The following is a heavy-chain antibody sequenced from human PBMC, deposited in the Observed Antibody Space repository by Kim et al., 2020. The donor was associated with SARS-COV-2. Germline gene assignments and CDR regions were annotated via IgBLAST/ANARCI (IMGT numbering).Heavy chain of an antibody. J-gene: IGHJ4*02. CDR2: IFSDGKT. CDR1: GFTVSSMY. D-gene: IGHD1-1*01. V-gene: IGHV3-53*01. CDR3: ARGWNRAPSVGPDF. Sequence: GGSLRLSCAASGFTVSSMYMTWVRQAPGKGLEWVSVIFSDGKTYYADSVKGRFSISRDNSKNTLYLQMNSLRPDDTAVYYCARGWNRAPSVGPDFWGQGTLVTVSS.